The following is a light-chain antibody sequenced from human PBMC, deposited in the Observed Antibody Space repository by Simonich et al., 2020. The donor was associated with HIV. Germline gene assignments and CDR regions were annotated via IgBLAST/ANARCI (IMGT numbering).Light chain of an antibody. J-gene: IGKJ4*01. V-gene: IGKV3-15*01. CDR1: QSVGSN. Sequence: EIVMTQSPATLSVSPGERATLSCRASQSVGSNLAWYQQKPAQAPRLLIYGASTRATDIPARFSGSGSDTEFILTISSMQSEDFAVYFCQQYKDLILTFGGGTKVDIK. CDR2: GAS. CDR3: QQYKDLILT.